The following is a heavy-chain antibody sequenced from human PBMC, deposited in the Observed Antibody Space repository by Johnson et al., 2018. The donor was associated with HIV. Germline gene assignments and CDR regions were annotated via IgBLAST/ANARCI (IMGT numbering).Heavy chain of an antibody. J-gene: IGHJ3*02. V-gene: IGHV3-30*04. CDR3: AKDVGNYWPDAFDI. CDR2: ISYDGSEK. Sequence: QVQLVESGGGVVQPGRSLRLSCAASGFTFSSYAMHWVRQAPGKGLGWVAVISYDGSEKYFADSVKGRFTISRDSSKNMLYLQMNNLRVEDTAVYYCAKDVGNYWPDAFDIWGQGAVVTVSS. D-gene: IGHD3-3*01. CDR1: GFTFSSYA.